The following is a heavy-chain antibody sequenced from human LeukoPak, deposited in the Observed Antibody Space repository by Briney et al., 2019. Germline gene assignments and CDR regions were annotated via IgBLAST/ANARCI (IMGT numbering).Heavy chain of an antibody. J-gene: IGHJ3*02. CDR1: GYSFTIYW. CDR3: ARLRPQDAFDI. V-gene: IGHV5-51*01. CDR2: IYPGDSDT. Sequence: GESLKISCKGSGYSFTIYWIGWVRQMPGKGLEWMGLIYPGDSDTRYSPSFQGQVTISADKPTSTAYLQWSSLKASDTAMYYCARLRPQDAFDIWGQGTMVTVSS.